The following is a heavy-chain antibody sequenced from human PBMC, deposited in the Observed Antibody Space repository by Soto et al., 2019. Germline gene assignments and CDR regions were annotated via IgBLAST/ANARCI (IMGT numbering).Heavy chain of an antibody. CDR3: ARPFHIVVVTAIRSNAFDI. Sequence: PGGSLRLSCAASGFTFSSYAMHWVRQAPGKGLEWVAVISYDGSNKYYADSVKGRFTISRDNSKNTLYLQMNSLRAEDTAVYYCARPFHIVVVTAIRSNAFDIWGQGTMVTVSS. CDR2: ISYDGSNK. J-gene: IGHJ3*02. CDR1: GFTFSSYA. V-gene: IGHV3-30-3*01. D-gene: IGHD2-21*02.